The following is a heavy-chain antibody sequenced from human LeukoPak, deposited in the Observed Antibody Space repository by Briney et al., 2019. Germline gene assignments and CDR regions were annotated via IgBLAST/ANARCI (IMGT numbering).Heavy chain of an antibody. Sequence: SVKISCKSSGGPFDNYAINWVRQAPGQGLEWMGRIIPSLNRANYAQIRVTITADKSTATAYMELSGLRYEDTAVYYWARRTDRVDDAFDVWGQGTMVTVSS. J-gene: IGHJ3*01. CDR3: ARRTDRVDDAFDV. CDR2: IIPSLNRA. D-gene: IGHD3/OR15-3a*01. CDR1: GGPFDNYA. V-gene: IGHV1-69*04.